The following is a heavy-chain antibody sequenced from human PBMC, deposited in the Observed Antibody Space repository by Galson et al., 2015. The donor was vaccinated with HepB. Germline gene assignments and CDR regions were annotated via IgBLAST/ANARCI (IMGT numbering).Heavy chain of an antibody. V-gene: IGHV6-1*01. CDR1: GDSVSSNSAA. CDR2: TYYRSKWYN. CDR3: AREERGYSGYDQVDWFDP. Sequence: CAISGDSVSSNSAAWNWIRQSPSRGLEWLGRTYYRSKWYNDYAVSVKSRITINPDTSKNQFSLRLNSVTPEDTAVYYCAREERGYSGYDQVDWFDPWGQGTLVTVSS. J-gene: IGHJ5*02. D-gene: IGHD5-12*01.